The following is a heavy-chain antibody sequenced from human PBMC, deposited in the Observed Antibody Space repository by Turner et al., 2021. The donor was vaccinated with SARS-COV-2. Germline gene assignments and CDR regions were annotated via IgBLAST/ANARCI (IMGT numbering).Heavy chain of an antibody. J-gene: IGHJ3*02. V-gene: IGHV3-21*01. Sequence: EVQPVESGGGLVKPGGSLRLSCAASGFTFSSYSMNWVRQAPGKGLEWVSSISSSSSYIYYADSVKGRFTISRDNAKNSLYLQMNSLKAEDTAVYYCARARWDYYDSSGYYPNAFDIWGQGTMVTVSS. CDR3: ARARWDYYDSSGYYPNAFDI. CDR1: GFTFSSYS. D-gene: IGHD3-22*01. CDR2: ISSSSSYI.